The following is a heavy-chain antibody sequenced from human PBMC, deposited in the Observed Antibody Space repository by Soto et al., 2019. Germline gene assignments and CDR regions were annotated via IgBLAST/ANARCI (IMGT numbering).Heavy chain of an antibody. V-gene: IGHV6-1*01. CDR2: TYYRSKWYN. J-gene: IGHJ6*02. CDR3: ARDLYYDILTGYYYGMDV. D-gene: IGHD3-9*01. Sequence: SQTLSLTCAISGDSVSSNSAAWNWIRQSPSRGLEWLGRTYYRSKWYNDYAVSVKSRITINPDTSKNQFSLQLNSVTPEDTAVYYCARDLYYDILTGYYYGMDVWGQRTTVTVSS. CDR1: GDSVSSNSAA.